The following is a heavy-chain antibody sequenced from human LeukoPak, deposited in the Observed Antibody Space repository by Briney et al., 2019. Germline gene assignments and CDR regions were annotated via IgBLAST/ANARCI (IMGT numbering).Heavy chain of an antibody. CDR2: IYYSGST. V-gene: IGHV4-59*08. J-gene: IGHJ4*02. Sequence: SETLSLTCTVSGGSISSYYWSWIRQPPGKGLEWIGYIYYSGSTNYNPSLKSRVTISVDTSKNQFSLKLSSVTAADTAVHYCARLSPMAPFDYWGQGTLVTVSS. D-gene: IGHD5-24*01. CDR3: ARLSPMAPFDY. CDR1: GGSISSYY.